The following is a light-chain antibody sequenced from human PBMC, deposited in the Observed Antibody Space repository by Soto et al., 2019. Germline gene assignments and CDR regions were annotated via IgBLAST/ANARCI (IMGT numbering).Light chain of an antibody. CDR1: QSVSSSY. CDR3: QQYGSSYVT. J-gene: IGKJ1*01. V-gene: IGKV3-20*01. CDR2: GAS. Sequence: EIVLTRSPGTLSLSPGERATLSCRASQSVSSSYLAWYQQKPGQAPRLLIYGASSRATGIPDRFSGSGSGTDFTLTISRLEPEDFAVYYCQQYGSSYVTFGQGTKVEIK.